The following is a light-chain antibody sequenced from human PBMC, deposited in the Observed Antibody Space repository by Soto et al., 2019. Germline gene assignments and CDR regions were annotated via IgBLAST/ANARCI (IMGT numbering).Light chain of an antibody. J-gene: IGLJ1*01. V-gene: IGLV1-44*01. CDR2: SNN. CDR1: SSNIGSNT. Sequence: QPVLTQPPSASGTPGQRVTISCSGSSSNIGSNTVNWYQQLPGTAPKLLIYSNNQRPSGVPDRFSGSESGTSASLAISGLQSEDEADYYCAAWDDSLNGRVFGTGTKLTVL. CDR3: AAWDDSLNGRV.